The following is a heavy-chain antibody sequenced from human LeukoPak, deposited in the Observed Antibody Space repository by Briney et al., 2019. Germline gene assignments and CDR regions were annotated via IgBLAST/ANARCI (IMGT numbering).Heavy chain of an antibody. J-gene: IGHJ4*02. V-gene: IGHV4-34*01. D-gene: IGHD3-3*01. CDR2: INHSGST. CDR3: ASASIFGVVKYYFDY. Sequence: SKTLSLTCAVYGGSFSGYYWSWIRQPPGKGLEWIGEINHSGSTNYNPSLKSRVTISVDTSKNQFSLKLSSVTAADTAVYYCASASIFGVVKYYFDYWGQGTLVTVSS. CDR1: GGSFSGYY.